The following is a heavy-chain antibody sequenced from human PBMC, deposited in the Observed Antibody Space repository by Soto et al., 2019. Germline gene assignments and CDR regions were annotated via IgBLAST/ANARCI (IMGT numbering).Heavy chain of an antibody. D-gene: IGHD3-9*01. Sequence: ASVKVSCKASGYSFIDYYMHWVRQAPGQGFEWMGRISPRSGGTNYAQKFEGRVTMTWDTSLNTAYMELSSLISEDTAVYYCARPPGYISDWYYFDLWGQGTLVTVSS. CDR3: ARPPGYISDWYYFDL. V-gene: IGHV1-2*02. CDR1: GYSFIDYY. CDR2: ISPRSGGT. J-gene: IGHJ4*02.